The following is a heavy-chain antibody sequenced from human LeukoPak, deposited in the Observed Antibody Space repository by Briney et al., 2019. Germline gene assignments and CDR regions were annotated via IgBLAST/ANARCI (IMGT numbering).Heavy chain of an antibody. J-gene: IGHJ4*02. Sequence: ASVKVSCKASGYTFTGYYMHWVRQAPGQGLEWMGWSNPNSDVTNYAQMFQDRVTMTRNTSISTAYMELSRLRSDDTAVYYCAREDDFLDYWGQGTLVTVSS. D-gene: IGHD2-21*02. CDR1: GYTFTGYY. V-gene: IGHV1-2*02. CDR2: SNPNSDVT. CDR3: AREDDFLDY.